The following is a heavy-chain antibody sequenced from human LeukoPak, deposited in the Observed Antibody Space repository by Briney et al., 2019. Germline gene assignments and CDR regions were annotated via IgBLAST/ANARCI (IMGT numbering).Heavy chain of an antibody. CDR3: AKPGSIAVAGTLAPGYFDY. J-gene: IGHJ4*02. CDR2: ITFSSSHI. D-gene: IGHD6-19*01. Sequence: KPGGSLRLSCAASGFTFSGYVMTWVRQAPGKGLECVSSITFSSSHIYYADSVKGRFTISRDNTKDSLYLQMNSLRAVDTAVYYCAKPGSIAVAGTLAPGYFDYWGQGTLVTVSS. CDR1: GFTFSGYV. V-gene: IGHV3-21*01.